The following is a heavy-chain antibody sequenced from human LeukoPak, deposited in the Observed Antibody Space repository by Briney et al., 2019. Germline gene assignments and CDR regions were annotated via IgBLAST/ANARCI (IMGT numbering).Heavy chain of an antibody. CDR1: GVTFNDYA. V-gene: IGHV3-30-3*01. J-gene: IGHJ4*02. CDR3: ARDFFPIVDSTWYEIGY. CDR2: ISYDGYDN. D-gene: IGHD6-13*01. Sequence: PGGSLRLSCAASGVTFNDYAMYWVRQTPGKGLEWVALISYDGYDNSYADSVRGRFTISRDNSKNTLYLQMDSLRSEDTAVYYCARDFFPIVDSTWYEIGYWGQGTLVTVSS.